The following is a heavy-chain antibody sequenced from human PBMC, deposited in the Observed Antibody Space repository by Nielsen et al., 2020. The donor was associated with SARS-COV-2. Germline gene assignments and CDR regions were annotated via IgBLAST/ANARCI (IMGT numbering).Heavy chain of an antibody. J-gene: IGHJ6*02. Sequence: SETLSLTWTVSGGSISSGGYYWSWIRHHPGKGLEWIGHIYFSGRTCYNPSLKSRVTISVDTSKNQFSLSLRSMTASDTAVYYCARESSDYDHYNYGMDVWGQGTTVTVSS. V-gene: IGHV4-31*02. CDR2: IYFSGRT. CDR3: ARESSDYDHYNYGMDV. D-gene: IGHD5-12*01. CDR1: GGSISSGGYY.